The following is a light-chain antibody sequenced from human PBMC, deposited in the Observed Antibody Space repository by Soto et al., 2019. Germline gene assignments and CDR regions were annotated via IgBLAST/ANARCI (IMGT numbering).Light chain of an antibody. CDR3: QQYEAYPLT. CDR2: KAS. J-gene: IGKJ4*01. Sequence: DIQLTQSPSTLSASVGDRVTITCRASQSINSWLAWYQQKPGKAPKLLVYKASSLESGVPSRFSGSGSGTEFTLTISTLQPDDFATYYCQQYEAYPLTCGGGTKVEI. CDR1: QSINSW. V-gene: IGKV1-5*03.